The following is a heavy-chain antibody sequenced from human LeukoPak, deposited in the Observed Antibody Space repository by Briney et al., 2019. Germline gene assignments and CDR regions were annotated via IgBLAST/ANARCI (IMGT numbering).Heavy chain of an antibody. CDR2: ISIDGGRT. CDR1: GFTFSSYA. Sequence: GGSLRLSCAASGFTFSSYAMSWVRQAPGKGPEWVSTISIDGGRTYYADSVKGRFTVSRDTSKNTLYLQMNSLRAEDTAVYYCARGRSGYGLDYWGQGTLVTVSS. D-gene: IGHD5-12*01. J-gene: IGHJ4*02. V-gene: IGHV3-23*01. CDR3: ARGRSGYGLDY.